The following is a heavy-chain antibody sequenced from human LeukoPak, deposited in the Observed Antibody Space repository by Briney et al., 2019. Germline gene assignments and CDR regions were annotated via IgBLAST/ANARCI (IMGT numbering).Heavy chain of an antibody. CDR2: VRGNGEST. Sequence: EGPLILSCAASGSTFRNYSMSRVSHPHPRGGLGGSAVRGNGESTFYAHSLKSRFTISIDTSKNTLSLQMSSVRAADTAVYYCSRSGFFSTFDPWGQGTLVTVSS. CDR3: SRSGFFSTFDP. CDR1: GSTFRNYS. V-gene: IGHV3-23*01. D-gene: IGHD3-3*01. J-gene: IGHJ5*02.